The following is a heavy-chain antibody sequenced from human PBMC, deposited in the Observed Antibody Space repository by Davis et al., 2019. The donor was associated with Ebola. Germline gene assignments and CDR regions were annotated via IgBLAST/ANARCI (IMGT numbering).Heavy chain of an antibody. J-gene: IGHJ4*02. Sequence: GESLKISCAASGFTFSDYYMSWIRQAPGKGLEWVSYISSSSSYTNYADSVKGRFTISRDNAKNSLYLQMNSLRAEDTAVYYCASIIPGSRIDFDYWGQGTLVTVSS. V-gene: IGHV3-11*06. CDR3: ASIIPGSRIDFDY. CDR1: GFTFSDYY. CDR2: ISSSSSYT. D-gene: IGHD2-15*01.